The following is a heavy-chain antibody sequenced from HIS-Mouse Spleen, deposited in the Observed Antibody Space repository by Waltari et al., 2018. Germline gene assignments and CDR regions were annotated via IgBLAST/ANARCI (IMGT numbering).Heavy chain of an antibody. D-gene: IGHD6-13*01. Sequence: QVQLQQWGAGLLKPSETLSLTCAVYGGSFSGYSWTLHRQPPGKGLAWSWEMNQSGSTNYNPSLKSRVTISVDTSKNQFSLKLSSVTAADTAVYYCARGQGIAAAGTAFDIWGQGTMVTVSS. V-gene: IGHV4-34*01. CDR3: ARGQGIAAAGTAFDI. CDR2: MNQSGST. J-gene: IGHJ3*02. CDR1: GGSFSGYS.